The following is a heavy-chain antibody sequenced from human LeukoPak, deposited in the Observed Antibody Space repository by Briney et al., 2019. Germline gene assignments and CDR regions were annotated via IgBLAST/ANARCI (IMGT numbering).Heavy chain of an antibody. V-gene: IGHV1-46*01. D-gene: IGHD5-12*01. CDR2: INPSGGST. CDR1: GYTFTSYY. CDR3: ARGESGYDVDY. J-gene: IGHJ4*02. Sequence: ASATVSCKASGYTFTSYYMHWVRQAPGQGLEWMGIINPSGGSTSYAQKFQGRVTMTRDMSTSTVYMELSSLRSEDTAVYYCARGESGYDVDYWGQGTLVTVSS.